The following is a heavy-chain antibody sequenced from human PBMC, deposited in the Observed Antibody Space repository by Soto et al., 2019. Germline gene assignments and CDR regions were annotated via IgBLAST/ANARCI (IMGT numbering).Heavy chain of an antibody. CDR3: AKDRGAARFNWFDP. CDR1: GFTFSSYA. J-gene: IGHJ5*02. V-gene: IGHV3-23*01. D-gene: IGHD6-6*01. Sequence: PGGSLRLSCAASGFTFSSYAMSWVRQAPGKGLEWVSVISGSGGSTYYADSVKGRFTISRDNSKDTLYLQMNSLRAEDTAVYYCAKDRGAARFNWFDPWGQGTLVTVSS. CDR2: ISGSGGST.